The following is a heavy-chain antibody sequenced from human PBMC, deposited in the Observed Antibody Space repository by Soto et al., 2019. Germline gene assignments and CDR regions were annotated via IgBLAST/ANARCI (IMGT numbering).Heavy chain of an antibody. CDR2: ISSSGSTI. Sequence: GGSLRLSCAASGFTFSDYYMSWIRQAPGKGLEWVSYISSSGSTIYYADSVKGRFTISRDNAKNSLYLQMNSLRAEDTAVYYCASRKGYYYDSTGYANLGAFDIWGQGTMVTVSS. J-gene: IGHJ3*02. CDR1: GFTFSDYY. D-gene: IGHD3-22*01. CDR3: ASRKGYYYDSTGYANLGAFDI. V-gene: IGHV3-11*01.